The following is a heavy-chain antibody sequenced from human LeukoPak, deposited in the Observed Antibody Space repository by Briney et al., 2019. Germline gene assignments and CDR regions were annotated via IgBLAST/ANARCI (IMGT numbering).Heavy chain of an antibody. J-gene: IGHJ6*03. CDR2: ISAYNGNT. V-gene: IGHV1-18*04. Sequence: GASVKVSCKASGYTFTGYYMHWVRQAPGQGLEWMGWISAYNGNTNYAQKLQGRVTMTTDTSTSTAYMELRSLRSDDTAVYYCAREVKYQLLGYMGVWGKGTTVTVSS. CDR3: AREVKYQLLGYMGV. CDR1: GYTFTGYY. D-gene: IGHD2-2*01.